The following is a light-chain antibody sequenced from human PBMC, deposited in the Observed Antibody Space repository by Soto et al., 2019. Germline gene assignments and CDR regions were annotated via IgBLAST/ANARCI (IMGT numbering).Light chain of an antibody. CDR1: QSVSSSY. CDR3: QQYGSSPLYT. Sequence: EIVLTQSPGTLSLSPGERATLSCRASQSVSSSYLAWYQQKPGQAPRLLIYGASSSATGIPDRFSGSGSGTDFTRTISRLEPEDFSVYYCQQYGSSPLYTVGQGTKLEIK. J-gene: IGKJ2*01. CDR2: GAS. V-gene: IGKV3-20*01.